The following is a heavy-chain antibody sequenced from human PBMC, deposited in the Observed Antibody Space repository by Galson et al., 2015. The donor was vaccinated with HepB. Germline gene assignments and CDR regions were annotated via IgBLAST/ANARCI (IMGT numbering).Heavy chain of an antibody. V-gene: IGHV4-39*07. CDR1: GGSINSSNYY. Sequence: ETLSLTCTVSGGSINSSNYYWVWIRQSPGKGLEWIGRMHYSGSTYQNPSLKSRVTISIDTSKNQFSLKLGSVTAADTAVYYCARDSAYSMIVVVPYWYFDLWGRGTLVTVSS. CDR2: MHYSGST. D-gene: IGHD3-22*01. CDR3: ARDSAYSMIVVVPYWYFDL. J-gene: IGHJ2*01.